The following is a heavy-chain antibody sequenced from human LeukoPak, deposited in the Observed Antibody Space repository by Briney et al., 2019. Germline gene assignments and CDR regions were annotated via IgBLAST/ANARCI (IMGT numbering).Heavy chain of an antibody. V-gene: IGHV1-46*01. Sequence: GASVKVSCKASGYTFTMYYIHWVRQAPGQGLEWMGMINPSDGATTYAQRFQGRVTMTRDMSTTTVYMDLRSLRSEDTAVYFCARRQRGGLRRSLGGLFASYYTYYYMDVWGRGTTVTVSS. CDR1: GYTFTMYY. CDR2: INPSDGAT. D-gene: IGHD3-10*01. CDR3: ARRQRGGLRRSLGGLFASYYTYYYMDV. J-gene: IGHJ6*03.